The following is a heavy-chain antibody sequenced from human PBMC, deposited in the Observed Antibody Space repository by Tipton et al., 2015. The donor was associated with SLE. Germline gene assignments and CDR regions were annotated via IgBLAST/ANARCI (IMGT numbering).Heavy chain of an antibody. D-gene: IGHD4-17*01. V-gene: IGHV3-74*01. CDR1: GFTFSNYW. J-gene: IGHJ4*02. Sequence: GSLRLSCAASGFTFSNYWMNWVRQGPGKGLVWVSRINSDGSSTKYADSVKGRFTISRDNARTTLYLQMNSLRAEDTAVYYCARDLFYGDYFDYWGQGTLVTVSS. CDR2: INSDGSST. CDR3: ARDLFYGDYFDY.